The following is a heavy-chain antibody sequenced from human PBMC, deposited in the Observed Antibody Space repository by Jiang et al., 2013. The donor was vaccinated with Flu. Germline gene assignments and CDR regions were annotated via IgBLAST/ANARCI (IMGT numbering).Heavy chain of an antibody. Sequence: GSGLVKPSETLSLTCVVSDGSITSSSYYWGWIRQPPGKGLEWIGSICHRGTSCLNTSLKSRVNISVGTSKNQLSLNLRSVTAADTAVYYCARHPPVITGTTWYFDYWGQGALVTVSS. CDR1: DGSITSSSYY. D-gene: IGHD1-20*01. CDR2: ICHRGTS. CDR3: ARHPPVITGTTWYFDY. J-gene: IGHJ4*02. V-gene: IGHV4-39*01.